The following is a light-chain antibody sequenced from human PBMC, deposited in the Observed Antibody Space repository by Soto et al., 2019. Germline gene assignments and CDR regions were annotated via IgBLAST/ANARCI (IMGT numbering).Light chain of an antibody. J-gene: IGKJ5*01. V-gene: IGKV3D-20*01. CDR1: QSVSSSY. CDR3: QQYGSSPIT. CDR2: DAS. Sequence: EIILTQSPATLSLSPGERATLSWVVSQSVSSSYVAWYQHRPGLAPRLLIHDASSRATGIPDRFSGTKSGTDFTLTIRRLEPEDAAVYYCQQYGSSPITLGQGTRLEI.